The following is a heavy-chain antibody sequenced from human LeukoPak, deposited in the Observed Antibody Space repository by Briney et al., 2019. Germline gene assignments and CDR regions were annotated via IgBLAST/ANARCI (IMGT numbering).Heavy chain of an antibody. D-gene: IGHD4-17*01. J-gene: IGHJ4*02. CDR1: GYSFTSSW. CDR2: IYPGDSNT. V-gene: IGHV5-51*01. CDR3: ARPHYGASDY. Sequence: GESLKISCKGSGYSFTSSWIGWVRQMPGKGLEWMGIIYPGDSNTKYSPSFQGQVTISADKSISTAFLQWSSLKASDTAMYYCARPHYGASDYWGQGTLVTVSS.